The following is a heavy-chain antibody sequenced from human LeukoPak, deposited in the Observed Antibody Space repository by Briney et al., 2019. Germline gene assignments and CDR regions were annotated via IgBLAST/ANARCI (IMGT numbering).Heavy chain of an antibody. CDR1: GYTFTSYG. J-gene: IGHJ1*01. Sequence: GASVKGSCKASGYTFTSYGISWVRQAPGQGLEWMGWISAYNGNTNYAQKLQGRVTMTTDTSTSTAYMELRSLRSDDTAVYYCATVGDYGYLLVGYFQHWGQGTLVTVSS. CDR2: ISAYNGNT. D-gene: IGHD4-17*01. V-gene: IGHV1-18*01. CDR3: ATVGDYGYLLVGYFQH.